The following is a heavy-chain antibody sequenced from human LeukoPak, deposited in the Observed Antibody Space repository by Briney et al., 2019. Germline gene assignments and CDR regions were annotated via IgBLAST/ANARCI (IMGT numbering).Heavy chain of an antibody. Sequence: GASVKVSCKASGYTFTGYYMHWVRQAPGQGLEWMGWINPNSGGTNYAQKFQGRVTMTRDTSISTAYMELSRLRSDDTAVYYCASFIVVVPAASPNPTFHMDVWGKGTTVTVSS. CDR2: INPNSGGT. D-gene: IGHD2-2*01. CDR3: ASFIVVVPAASPNPTFHMDV. J-gene: IGHJ6*03. V-gene: IGHV1-2*02. CDR1: GYTFTGYY.